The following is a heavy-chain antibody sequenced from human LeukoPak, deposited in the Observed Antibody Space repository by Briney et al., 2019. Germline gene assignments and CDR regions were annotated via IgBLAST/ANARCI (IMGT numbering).Heavy chain of an antibody. D-gene: IGHD2-15*01. Sequence: SETLSLTCTVSGGSISSSSYYWGWIRQPPGKGLEWIGSIYYSGSTYYNPSLKSRVTLSVDTSKNQFSLKVSSVTAADTAVYYCARHGDCSGGSCENNNWFDPWGQGTLVTVSS. CDR3: ARHGDCSGGSCENNNWFDP. CDR2: IYYSGST. CDR1: GGSISSSSYY. V-gene: IGHV4-39*01. J-gene: IGHJ5*02.